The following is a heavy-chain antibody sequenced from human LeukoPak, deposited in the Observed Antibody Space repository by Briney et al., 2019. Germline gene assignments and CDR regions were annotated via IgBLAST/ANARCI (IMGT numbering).Heavy chain of an antibody. J-gene: IGHJ6*02. CDR3: ARDKVVRNGMDV. V-gene: IGHV1-3*01. CDR2: INAGNGNT. D-gene: IGHD2-15*01. CDR1: GYTFTSYA. Sequence: ASVKVSCKASGYTFTSYAMHWVRQAPGQRPEWMGWINAGNGNTKYSQKFQGRVTITRDTSASTAYMELSSLRSEDTAVYYCARDKVVRNGMDVWGQGTTVTVSS.